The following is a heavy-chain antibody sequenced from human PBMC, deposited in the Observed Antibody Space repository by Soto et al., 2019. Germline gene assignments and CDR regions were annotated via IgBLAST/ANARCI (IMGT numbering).Heavy chain of an antibody. D-gene: IGHD3-3*01. J-gene: IGHJ4*02. V-gene: IGHV4-39*01. CDR1: GGSISSYY. CDR3: ARHRSGYIDY. Sequence: SETLSLTCTVSGGSISSYYWGWIRQPPGKGLEWIGSIYYSGSTYYNPSLKSRVTISVDTSKNQFSLKLSSVTAADTAVYYCARHRSGYIDYWGQGTLVTVSS. CDR2: IYYSGST.